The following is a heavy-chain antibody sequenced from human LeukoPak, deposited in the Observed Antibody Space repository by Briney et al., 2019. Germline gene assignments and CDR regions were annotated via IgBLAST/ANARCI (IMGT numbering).Heavy chain of an antibody. J-gene: IGHJ6*02. D-gene: IGHD5-18*01. V-gene: IGHV3-74*01. CDR1: GFTFSNCG. Sequence: GGSLRLSCAASGFTFSNCGMHWVRQAPGKGLVWVSHINSDGSITSYADSVKGRFTISRDNAKNTLYLQMNSLRAEDTAVYYCARDAVDTANAVWGQGTTVTVSS. CDR3: ARDAVDTANAV. CDR2: INSDGSIT.